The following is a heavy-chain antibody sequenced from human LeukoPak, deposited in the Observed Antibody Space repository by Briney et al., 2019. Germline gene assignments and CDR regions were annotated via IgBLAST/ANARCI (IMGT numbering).Heavy chain of an antibody. V-gene: IGHV4-38-2*02. Sequence: SETLSLTCTVSGYSISSGYYWGWIRQPPGKGLEWIGSIYHSGSTYYNPSLKSRVTISVDTSKNQFSLKLSSVTAADTAVYYCARSGYYYGSGTHLYWGQGTLVTVSS. J-gene: IGHJ4*02. D-gene: IGHD3-10*01. CDR2: IYHSGST. CDR1: GYSISSGYY. CDR3: ARSGYYYGSGTHLY.